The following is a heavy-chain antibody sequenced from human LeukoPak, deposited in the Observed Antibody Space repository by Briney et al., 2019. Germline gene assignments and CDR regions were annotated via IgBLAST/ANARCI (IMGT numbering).Heavy chain of an antibody. Sequence: SGTLSLTCAVSGDSISSNDWWNWVRQPPGTGLEWIGEMHHGGNINYNPSLKSRVTMSVDKSKNQFSLKLTSVTAADTAVYYCARDHADSSSWSFDYWGQGTLVTVSS. J-gene: IGHJ4*02. CDR3: ARDHADSSSWSFDY. CDR2: MHHGGNI. CDR1: GDSISSNDW. V-gene: IGHV4-4*02. D-gene: IGHD6-13*01.